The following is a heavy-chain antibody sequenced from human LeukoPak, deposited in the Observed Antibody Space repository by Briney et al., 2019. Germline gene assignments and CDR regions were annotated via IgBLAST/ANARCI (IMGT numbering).Heavy chain of an antibody. V-gene: IGHV1-8*01. CDR1: GYTFTSYD. Sequence: ASVKVSCNASGYTFTSYDINWVRQATGQGLEWMGWMNPNSGNTGYAQKSQGRVTMTRNTSISTAYMELSSLRSEDTAVYYCARGNQLRYFDWLLYYYYGMDVWGQGTTVTVSS. CDR3: ARGNQLRYFDWLLYYYYGMDV. D-gene: IGHD3-9*01. CDR2: MNPNSGNT. J-gene: IGHJ6*02.